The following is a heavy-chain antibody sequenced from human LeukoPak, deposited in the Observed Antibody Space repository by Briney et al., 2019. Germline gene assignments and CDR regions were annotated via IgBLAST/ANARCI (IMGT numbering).Heavy chain of an antibody. CDR3: ATADSRFGVAFPPF. D-gene: IGHD3-3*01. CDR2: SNPDAGSP. CDR1: GYTFITSY. V-gene: IGHV1-46*01. J-gene: IGHJ4*02. Sequence: GASVKVSCKVSGYTFITSYVHWVRQALGQGLEWMGISNPDAGSPRFAQKFQGRVTMTRDKSTSTVSMLLRSLSSGDTATYYCATADSRFGVAFPPFWGPGTPVTVSS.